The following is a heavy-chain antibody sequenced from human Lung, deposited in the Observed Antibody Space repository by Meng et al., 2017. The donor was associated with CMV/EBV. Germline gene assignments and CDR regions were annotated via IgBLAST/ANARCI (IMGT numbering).Heavy chain of an antibody. V-gene: IGHV4-4*02. CDR3: LRRSGGSV. D-gene: IGHD3-10*01. CDR2: IPHRGSS. J-gene: IGHJ1*01. CDR1: GDSITNHNW. Sequence: QVQLGESGPALVKPSATLSLTCAVSGDSITNHNWWAWVRQPPGKGLEWIGEIPHRGSSAYNPSLKSRVSMSIDKSKNQFSLKLTSVTAADTAVYHCLRRSGGSVWGQGTLVTVSS.